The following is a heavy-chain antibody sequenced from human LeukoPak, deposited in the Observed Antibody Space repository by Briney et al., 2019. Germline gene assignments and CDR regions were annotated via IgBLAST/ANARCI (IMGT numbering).Heavy chain of an antibody. Sequence: PGGSLRLSCAASGFTFSSYWMSWVRQAPGKGLEWVANIKQDGSEKYYVDSVKGRFTISRDNSKNTLYLQMGSLRAEDMAVYYCARDGKATNDYWGQGTLVTVSS. CDR2: IKQDGSEK. D-gene: IGHD5-24*01. CDR1: GFTFSSYW. J-gene: IGHJ4*02. CDR3: ARDGKATNDY. V-gene: IGHV3-7*01.